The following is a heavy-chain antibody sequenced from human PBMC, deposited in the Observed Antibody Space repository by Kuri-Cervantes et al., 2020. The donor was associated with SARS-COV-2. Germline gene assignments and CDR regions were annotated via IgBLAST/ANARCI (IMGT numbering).Heavy chain of an antibody. D-gene: IGHD1-1*01. Sequence: GESLKISCPASGFDFKIYAMSWVRQAPGKGLEWVSSIYGSGERTYYADSVKGRFTVSRDNLRNTLYLEMNSLRAEDTALYFCAKDGYNWGDCFDYWGQGTLVTVSS. J-gene: IGHJ4*02. V-gene: IGHV3-23*01. CDR1: GFDFKIYA. CDR2: IYGSGERT. CDR3: AKDGYNWGDCFDY.